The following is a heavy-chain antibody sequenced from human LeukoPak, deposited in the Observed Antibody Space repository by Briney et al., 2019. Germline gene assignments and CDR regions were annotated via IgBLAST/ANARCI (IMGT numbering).Heavy chain of an antibody. J-gene: IGHJ5*02. V-gene: IGHV4-38-2*01. CDR1: GYPISSGYY. CDR3: ETCCVYVNWFDP. D-gene: IGHD5/OR15-5a*01. Sequence: PSETLSLTCAVSGYPISSGYYWGWIRQPPGKGLKWIGSIYHSGSTYYNPSLKSRVTISVDTSKNQFSLKLSSVTAADTAALQCETCCVYVNWFDPCGQGTLVTVSS. CDR2: IYHSGST.